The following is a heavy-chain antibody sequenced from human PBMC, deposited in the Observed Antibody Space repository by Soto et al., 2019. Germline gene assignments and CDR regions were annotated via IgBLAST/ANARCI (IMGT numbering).Heavy chain of an antibody. Sequence: SVPVSCTGSGNAFTYVYLQWVRQAPGQALEWMVWITPFNGNTKYAQKFQDRVTFTGDTSSNTAYMGLGSLRSDDTGMFYCASGRYDASGYFDYWGQGTLVTVSS. J-gene: IGHJ4*02. CDR2: ITPFNGNT. D-gene: IGHD3-22*01. CDR1: GNAFTYVY. V-gene: IGHV1-45*02. CDR3: ASGRYDASGYFDY.